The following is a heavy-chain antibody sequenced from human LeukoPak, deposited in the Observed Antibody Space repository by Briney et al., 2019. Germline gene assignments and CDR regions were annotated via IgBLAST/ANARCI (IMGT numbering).Heavy chain of an antibody. D-gene: IGHD3-22*01. Sequence: PGRSLRLSCAASGFTFSSYAMHWVRQAPGKGLEWVAVISFDGSNKYYADSVEGRFTISRDNSKNTLYLQMNSLRAEDTAVYYCATHYYDSSGYYYDHAFDIWGQGTMVTVSS. CDR1: GFTFSSYA. V-gene: IGHV3-30*04. J-gene: IGHJ3*02. CDR2: ISFDGSNK. CDR3: ATHYYDSSGYYYDHAFDI.